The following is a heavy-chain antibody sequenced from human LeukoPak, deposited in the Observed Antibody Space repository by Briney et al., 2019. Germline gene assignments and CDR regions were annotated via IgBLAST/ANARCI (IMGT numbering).Heavy chain of an antibody. Sequence: SVKVSCKASGGTFSSYAISWVRQAPGQGLEWMGGIIPIFGTANYAQKFQGRVTITADESTSTAYMELSSLRSGDTAVYYCAKRRESVVVPAAMGFDYWGQGTLVTVSS. V-gene: IGHV1-69*13. J-gene: IGHJ4*02. CDR3: AKRRESVVVPAAMGFDY. D-gene: IGHD2-2*01. CDR2: IIPIFGTA. CDR1: GGTFSSYA.